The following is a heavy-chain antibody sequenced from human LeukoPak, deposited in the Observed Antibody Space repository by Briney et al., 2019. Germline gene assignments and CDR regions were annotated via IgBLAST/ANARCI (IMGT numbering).Heavy chain of an antibody. CDR2: ISYDGSNK. CDR3: ANGVGQQWQSFQH. D-gene: IGHD6-19*01. CDR1: GFTFSSYG. V-gene: IGHV3-30*18. Sequence: GRSLRLSCAASGFTFSSYGMHWVRQAPGKGLEWVAVISYDGSNKYYADSVKGRFTISRDNSKNTLYLQMNSLRAEDTAVYYRANGVGQQWQSFQHWGQGTLVTVSS. J-gene: IGHJ1*01.